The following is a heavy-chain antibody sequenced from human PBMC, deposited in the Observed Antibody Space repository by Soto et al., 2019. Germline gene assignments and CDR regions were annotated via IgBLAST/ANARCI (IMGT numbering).Heavy chain of an antibody. CDR1: GFTFSTYH. D-gene: IGHD4-17*01. V-gene: IGHV3-48*03. CDR2: IHSGGSRI. CDR3: ARDGSTVTTNYHYAMDV. J-gene: IGHJ6*02. Sequence: EVQLVESGGGLVQPGGSLILSCAASGFTFSTYHMNWVRQAPGKGLEWVSYIHSGGSRIYYADSVKGRFTTSRNNAKNSLYLQRNSLRAEETAVYYCARDGSTVTTNYHYAMDVWGQGTTVTVSS.